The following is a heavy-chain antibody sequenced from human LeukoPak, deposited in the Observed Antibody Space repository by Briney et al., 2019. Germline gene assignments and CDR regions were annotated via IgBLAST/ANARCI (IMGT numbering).Heavy chain of an antibody. J-gene: IGHJ4*02. D-gene: IGHD4-23*01. V-gene: IGHV3-11*04. CDR3: ARDKLTGYYFDY. CDR2: ISSSGSTI. Sequence: GGSLRLSCAASGFSFSDYYMTWIRQAPGKGLEWVSYISSSGSTIYYADSVKGRFTISRDNAKNSLYLQMNSLRAEDTAVYYCARDKLTGYYFDYWGQGTLVTVSS. CDR1: GFSFSDYY.